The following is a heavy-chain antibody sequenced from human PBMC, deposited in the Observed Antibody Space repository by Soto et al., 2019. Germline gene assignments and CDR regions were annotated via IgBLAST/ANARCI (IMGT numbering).Heavy chain of an antibody. CDR3: ARALAAAGMAYYGMDV. V-gene: IGHV4-59*01. D-gene: IGHD6-13*01. CDR1: GGSISSYY. J-gene: IGHJ6*02. Sequence: SETLSLTCTVSGGSISSYYWSRIRQPPGKGLEWIGYIYYSGSTNYNPSLKSRVTISVDTSKNQFSLKLSSVTAADTAVYYCARALAAAGMAYYGMDVWGQGTTVTVSS. CDR2: IYYSGST.